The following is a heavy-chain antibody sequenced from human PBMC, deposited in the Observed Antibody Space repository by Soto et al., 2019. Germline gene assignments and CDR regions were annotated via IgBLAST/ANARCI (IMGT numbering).Heavy chain of an antibody. CDR1: GFTFSSYG. CDR2: IWYDGSNK. CDR3: ARDGVGATAYFGYFDY. V-gene: IGHV3-33*01. J-gene: IGHJ4*02. Sequence: QVQLVESGGGVVQPGRSLRLSCAASGFTFSSYGMHWVRQAPGKGLEWVAVIWYDGSNKYYADSVKGRFTISRDNSKNTLYLQMNSLRAEDTAVYYCARDGVGATAYFGYFDYWGQGALVTVSS. D-gene: IGHD1-26*01.